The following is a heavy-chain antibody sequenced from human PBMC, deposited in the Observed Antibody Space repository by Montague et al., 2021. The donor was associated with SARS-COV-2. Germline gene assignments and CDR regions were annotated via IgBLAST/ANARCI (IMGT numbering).Heavy chain of an antibody. CDR1: GFTFDDYG. J-gene: IGHJ4*02. Sequence: SLRLSCAASGFTFDDYGMSWVRQVPGRGLEWVCGITRNGETTDYAASVKDRVTISRDNAKNSLYLQMNTLRVEDTALYYCTRGFRGGPFDCWGQGTPVTVSS. V-gene: IGHV3-20*04. CDR3: TRGFRGGPFDC. D-gene: IGHD3-10*01. CDR2: ITRNGETT.